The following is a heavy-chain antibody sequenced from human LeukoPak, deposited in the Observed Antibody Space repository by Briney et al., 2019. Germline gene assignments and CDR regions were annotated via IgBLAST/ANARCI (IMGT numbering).Heavy chain of an antibody. CDR2: ISSSGSYI. CDR1: GFTFSSYS. Sequence: PGGSLSLSCAASGFTFSSYSMSWVRQAPGKGLEWVSSISSSGSYIYYADSMKGRFTISRDNAQNSVSLQMNSLRAEDTAVYYCARDRGLGGRWLQFEFDYWGQGTLVTVSS. CDR3: ARDRGLGGRWLQFEFDY. D-gene: IGHD5-24*01. V-gene: IGHV3-21*01. J-gene: IGHJ4*02.